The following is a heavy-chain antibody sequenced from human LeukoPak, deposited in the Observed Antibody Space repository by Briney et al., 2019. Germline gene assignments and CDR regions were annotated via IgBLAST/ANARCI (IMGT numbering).Heavy chain of an antibody. V-gene: IGHV3-20*04. Sequence: GGSLRLSCAASGFNFDDYAMSWVRQAPGKGLEWVSGINWNGDTTTYADSVKGRFAISRDNAKNSLHLQLNSLRAEDTALYYCARDGSGMIVSAFDLWGPGTKVTVSS. D-gene: IGHD3-10*01. CDR1: GFNFDDYA. J-gene: IGHJ3*01. CDR2: INWNGDTT. CDR3: ARDGSGMIVSAFDL.